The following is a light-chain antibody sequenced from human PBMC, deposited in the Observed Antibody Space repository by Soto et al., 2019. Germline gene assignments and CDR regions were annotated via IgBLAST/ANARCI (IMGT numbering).Light chain of an antibody. CDR1: QSFGSSSRY. V-gene: IGKV3-20*01. CDR2: SAS. CDR3: HQYATSPYS. J-gene: IGKJ2*03. Sequence: IVLTQSPGTVSLSPGERVTLACRASQSFGSSSRYLAWYQQKPGQAPRLLIYSASSRPTGIPDRFRGSGSETAFTLTITRLEPEDFAVYYGHQYATSPYSFGQGTRLKI.